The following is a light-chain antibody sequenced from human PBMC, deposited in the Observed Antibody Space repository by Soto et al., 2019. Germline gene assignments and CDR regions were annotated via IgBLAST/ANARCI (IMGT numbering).Light chain of an antibody. J-gene: IGLJ2*01. CDR3: QSYDSSLSGVV. CDR2: GNS. CDR1: RPNIGAGND. Sequence: QSVLTQPPSVSGPQGRRVTIPATGARPNIGAGNDVDWYQQLPGTAPKPLIYGNSNRPSGVPDRFSGSKSGTSASLAITGLQAEDEADYYCQSYDSSLSGVVFGGGTQLTVL. V-gene: IGLV1-40*01.